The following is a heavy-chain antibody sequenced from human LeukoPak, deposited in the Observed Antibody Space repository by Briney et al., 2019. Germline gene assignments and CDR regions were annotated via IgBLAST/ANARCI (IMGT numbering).Heavy chain of an antibody. Sequence: PSETLSLTCTVSGGSISSYYWSWIRQPPGKGLEWIGYIYYSGSTNYNPSLKSRVTISVDTSKNQFSLKLSSVTAADTAVYYCARLVHDYGGNSVDYWGQGTLVTVSS. CDR1: GGSISSYY. CDR2: IYYSGST. CDR3: ARLVHDYGGNSVDY. J-gene: IGHJ4*02. V-gene: IGHV4-59*08. D-gene: IGHD4-23*01.